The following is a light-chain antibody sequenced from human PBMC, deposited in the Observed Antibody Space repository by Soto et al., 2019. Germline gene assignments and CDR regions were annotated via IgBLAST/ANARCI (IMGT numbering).Light chain of an antibody. CDR2: DVN. CDR1: STDVGRYNY. CDR3: SSYTSSSTVV. V-gene: IGLV2-14*01. Sequence: QSALTQPASVSGSPGQSITISCTGTSTDVGRYNYVSWCQQHPGKAPKLIIYDVNTRPSGVSNRFSGSTSGNTASLTISGLQAEDEADYYCSSYTSSSTVVFGGGTKVTVL. J-gene: IGLJ2*01.